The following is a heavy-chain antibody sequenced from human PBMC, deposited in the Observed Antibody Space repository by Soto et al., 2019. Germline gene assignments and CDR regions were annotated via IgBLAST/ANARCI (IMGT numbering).Heavy chain of an antibody. Sequence: SVKVSFKASGFTFTSSAVQWLRQARGQRLEWIGWIVVGSGNTNYAQKFQERVTITRDMSTSTAYMELSSLRSEDTAVYYCAAEYCSSTSCYTYYYYGMDVWGQGTTVTVSS. CDR1: GFTFTSSA. CDR3: AAEYCSSTSCYTYYYYGMDV. D-gene: IGHD2-2*02. J-gene: IGHJ6*02. CDR2: IVVGSGNT. V-gene: IGHV1-58*01.